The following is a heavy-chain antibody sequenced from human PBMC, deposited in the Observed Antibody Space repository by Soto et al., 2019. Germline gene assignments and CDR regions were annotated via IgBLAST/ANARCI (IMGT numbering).Heavy chain of an antibody. Sequence: ASVKVSCKASGYTFTGYAMHWVRQAPGQRLEWMGWINAGNGNTKYSQKFQGRVTLTRDTSLSTAYMELSGLKSDDTAVYYCAREATTGYLDYWGQGTLVTVSS. CDR3: AREATTGYLDY. J-gene: IGHJ4*02. CDR2: INAGNGNT. CDR1: GYTFTGYA. V-gene: IGHV1-3*01. D-gene: IGHD4-4*01.